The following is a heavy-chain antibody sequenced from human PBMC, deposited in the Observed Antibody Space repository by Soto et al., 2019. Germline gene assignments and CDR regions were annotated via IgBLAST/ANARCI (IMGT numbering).Heavy chain of an antibody. V-gene: IGHV1-18*01. D-gene: IGHD2-15*01. Sequence: QVQLVQSGAEVKKPGASVKVSCKASGYTFTSYGITWVRQAPGQGLEWLGGTSVYNGNTNYAQKLQGRATMTTDTSTSKAYMELRSLRSDDTAVYYCARVSRTPRKVGYYYGMDVWGQGTTVTVSS. CDR1: GYTFTSYG. CDR3: ARVSRTPRKVGYYYGMDV. CDR2: TSVYNGNT. J-gene: IGHJ6*02.